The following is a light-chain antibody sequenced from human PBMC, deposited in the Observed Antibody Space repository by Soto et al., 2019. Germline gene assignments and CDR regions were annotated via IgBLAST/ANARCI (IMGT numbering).Light chain of an antibody. J-gene: IGLJ2*01. Sequence: QSALTQPASVSGSPGQSITISCTGTSSDVGSYNLVSWYQQHPGKAPKLMIYEGSKRPSGVSNRFSGSKSGNTASLTISGLQAEDEADYYCCSYAGGVVFGGGTKLIVL. V-gene: IGLV2-23*01. CDR3: CSYAGGVV. CDR1: SSDVGSYNL. CDR2: EGS.